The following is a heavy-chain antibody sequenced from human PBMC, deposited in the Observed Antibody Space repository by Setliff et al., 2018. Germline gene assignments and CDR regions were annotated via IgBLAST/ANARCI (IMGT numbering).Heavy chain of an antibody. Sequence: SVKVSCKASGGTFRNYGISWVRQAPGQGLDWMGGIIPIFGTANYAQKFQGRLTITTVGSTSTAYMELSSLRSEDTAVYYCARADYIRYFYMDAWGKGTTVTAP. CDR3: ARADYIRYFYMDA. CDR1: GGTFRNYG. CDR2: IIPIFGTA. V-gene: IGHV1-69*05. D-gene: IGHD4-4*01. J-gene: IGHJ6*03.